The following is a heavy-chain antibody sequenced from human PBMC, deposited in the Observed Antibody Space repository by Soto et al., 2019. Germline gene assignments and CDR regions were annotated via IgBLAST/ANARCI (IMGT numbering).Heavy chain of an antibody. Sequence: QMQLVQSGPEVKKPGTSVKVSCKASGFTFTSSAVQWVRQARGQRLEWIGWIVVGSGNTNYAQKFQERVTITRDMSTSTAYMELSSLRSEDTAVYYCAADAVVVITGDDAFDIWGQGTMVTVSS. V-gene: IGHV1-58*01. CDR3: AADAVVVITGDDAFDI. J-gene: IGHJ3*02. D-gene: IGHD3-22*01. CDR2: IVVGSGNT. CDR1: GFTFTSSA.